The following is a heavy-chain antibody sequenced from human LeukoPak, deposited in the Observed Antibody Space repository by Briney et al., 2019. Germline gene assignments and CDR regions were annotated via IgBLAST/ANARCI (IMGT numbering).Heavy chain of an antibody. CDR2: IYTSGST. Sequence: SETLSLTCTVSGGSISSGSYYWSWIRQPAGKGLEWIGRIYTSGSTNYNPSLKSRVTISVDTSKNQFSLKLSSVTAADTVVYYCAREHYAFWSGSQRRGYFDYWGQGTLVTVSS. D-gene: IGHD3-3*01. J-gene: IGHJ4*02. CDR3: AREHYAFWSGSQRRGYFDY. CDR1: GGSISSGSYY. V-gene: IGHV4-61*02.